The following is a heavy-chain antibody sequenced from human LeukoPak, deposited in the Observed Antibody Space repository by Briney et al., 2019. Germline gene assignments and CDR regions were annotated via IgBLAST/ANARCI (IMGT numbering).Heavy chain of an antibody. CDR2: ISSSSSYI. CDR3: ARGPRHIMGAGYNWFDP. Sequence: GGSLRLSCAASGFTFSSYSMNWVRQAPGKGLEWVSSISSSSSYIYYADSVKGRFTISRDNAKNSLYLQMNSLRAEDTAVYYCARGPRHIMGAGYNWFDPWGQGTLVTVSS. J-gene: IGHJ5*02. CDR1: GFTFSSYS. D-gene: IGHD1-26*01. V-gene: IGHV3-21*01.